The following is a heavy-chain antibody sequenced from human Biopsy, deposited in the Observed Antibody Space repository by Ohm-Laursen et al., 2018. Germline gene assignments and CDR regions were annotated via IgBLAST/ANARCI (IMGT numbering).Heavy chain of an antibody. Sequence: TLSLTCTASGNSISSYYWCWIRQPPGKGLLWVGYVSYTGSTDYNPSLQSRVTISVDTSKNHFSLRLRSVTPADTAIYYCARDRGYYADRTVPGYFDLWGRGTLVTVSS. CDR2: VSYTGST. V-gene: IGHV4-59*01. CDR1: GNSISSYY. CDR3: ARDRGYYADRTVPGYFDL. J-gene: IGHJ2*01. D-gene: IGHD3-22*01.